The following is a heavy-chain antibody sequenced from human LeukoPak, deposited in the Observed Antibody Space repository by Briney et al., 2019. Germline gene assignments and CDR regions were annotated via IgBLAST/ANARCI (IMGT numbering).Heavy chain of an antibody. CDR1: GFTFSSYS. CDR3: ARVSLSSGSSLDY. J-gene: IGHJ4*02. V-gene: IGHV3-21*01. D-gene: IGHD6-6*01. CDR2: ISSSSSYI. Sequence: GGSLRLSCAASGFTFSSYSMNWVRQAPGKGLEWVSSISSSSSYIYYADSVKGRFTISRDSAKNSLYLQMNSLRAEDTAVYYCARVSLSSGSSLDYWGQGTLVTVSS.